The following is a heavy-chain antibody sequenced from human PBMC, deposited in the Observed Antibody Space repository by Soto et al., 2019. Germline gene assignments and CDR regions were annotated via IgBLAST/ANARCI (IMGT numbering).Heavy chain of an antibody. D-gene: IGHD2-21*02. CDR2: ISSSSSYI. CDR3: AREEGSYCGGDCYPYYYYGMDV. Sequence: GGSLRLSCAASGFTFSSYSMNWVRQAPGKGLEWVSSISSSSSYIYYADSVKGRFTISRDNAKNSLYLQMNSLRAEDTAVYYCAREEGSYCGGDCYPYYYYGMDVWGQGTTVTVSS. J-gene: IGHJ6*02. CDR1: GFTFSSYS. V-gene: IGHV3-21*01.